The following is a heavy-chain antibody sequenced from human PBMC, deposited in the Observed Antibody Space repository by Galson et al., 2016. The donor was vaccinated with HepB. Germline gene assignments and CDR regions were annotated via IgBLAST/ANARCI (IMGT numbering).Heavy chain of an antibody. CDR1: GYKFTGKW. D-gene: IGHD3-9*01. CDR2: IYPGDSDT. Sequence: QSGAEVKKPGESLKISCTTSGYKFTGKWIGWVRQKPGKGLEWMGIIYPGDSDTRYSPSFQGQVTISADKSTNTAHLQWSSLEASDTAMYYCASAVNGLFWFDPWGQGTLVTV. CDR3: ASAVNGLFWFDP. J-gene: IGHJ5*02. V-gene: IGHV5-51*01.